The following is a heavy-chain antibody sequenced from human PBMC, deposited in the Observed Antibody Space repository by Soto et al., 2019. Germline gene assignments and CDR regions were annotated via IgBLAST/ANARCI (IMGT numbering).Heavy chain of an antibody. CDR2: ISWNRGTI. D-gene: IGHD3-10*01. CDR1: GFTFDDYA. CDR3: AKDFLRLVRGVTPHYMDV. J-gene: IGHJ6*03. V-gene: IGHV3-9*01. Sequence: GGSLRLSCAASGFTFDDYAMHWVRQAPGKGLEWVSGISWNRGTIGYADSVKGRFTISRDNAKNSLYLQMNSLRAEDTALYYCAKDFLRLVRGVTPHYMDVWGKGTTVTVSS.